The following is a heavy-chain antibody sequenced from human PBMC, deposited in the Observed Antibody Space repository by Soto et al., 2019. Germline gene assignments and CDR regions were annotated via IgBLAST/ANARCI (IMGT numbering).Heavy chain of an antibody. CDR2: IIPIFGTA. D-gene: IGHD2-15*01. CDR3: ARDEYGGRDGYNYSDY. Sequence: SVKVSCKASGGTFSSYAISWVRQAPGQGLEWMGGIIPIFGTANYAQKFQGRVTITADKSTSTAYMELSSLRSEDTAVYYCARDEYGGRDGYNYSDYWGQGTLVTVSS. CDR1: GGTFSSYA. V-gene: IGHV1-69*06. J-gene: IGHJ4*02.